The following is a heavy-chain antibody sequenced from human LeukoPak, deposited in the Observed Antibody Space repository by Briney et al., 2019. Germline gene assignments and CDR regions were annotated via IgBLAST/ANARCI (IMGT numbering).Heavy chain of an antibody. CDR3: ARHYGP. CDR2: INHSGST. J-gene: IGHJ5*02. CDR1: GGSFSGYY. V-gene: IGHV4-34*01. D-gene: IGHD3-16*01. Sequence: SETLSLTCAVHGGSFSGYYWSWIRQHPGKGLEWIGEINHSGSTNYNPSLKSRVTISVDTSKNQFSLKLSSVTAADTAVYYCARHYGPWGQGTLVTVSS.